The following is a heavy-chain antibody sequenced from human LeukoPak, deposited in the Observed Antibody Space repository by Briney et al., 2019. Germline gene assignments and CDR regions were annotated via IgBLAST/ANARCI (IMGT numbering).Heavy chain of an antibody. CDR1: GGSISSYY. J-gene: IGHJ4*02. CDR3: XXGVYIAAAQYGY. D-gene: IGHD6-13*01. Sequence: NPSETLSLTCTVSGGSISSYYWSWIRQPPGKGLEWIGYIYYSGTTNYNPSLKSRVTISVDTSKNQFSLKLSSVTAADTAVYYCXXGVYIAAAQYGYWGQGTLVTVSS. CDR2: IYYSGTT. V-gene: IGHV4-59*01.